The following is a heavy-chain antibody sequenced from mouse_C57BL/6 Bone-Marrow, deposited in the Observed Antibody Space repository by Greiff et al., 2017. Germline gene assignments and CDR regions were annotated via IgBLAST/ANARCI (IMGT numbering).Heavy chain of an antibody. V-gene: IGHV1-81*01. D-gene: IGHD3-1*01. Sequence: QVQLQQSGAELARPGASVKLSCKASGYTFTSYGISWVKQRTGQGLEWIGEIYPRSGNTYYNEKFKGKATLTADKSSSTAYMELRSLTSEDSAVDVWASPLGSTYFDYWGQGTTLTVSS. CDR1: GYTFTSYG. J-gene: IGHJ2*01. CDR2: IYPRSGNT. CDR3: ASPLGSTYFDY.